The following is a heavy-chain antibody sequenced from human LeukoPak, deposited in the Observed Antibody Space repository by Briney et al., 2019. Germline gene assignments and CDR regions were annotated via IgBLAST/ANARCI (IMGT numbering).Heavy chain of an antibody. CDR1: GYTFTTYH. CDR3: ARDNDYVWGSYRYKAGFDY. J-gene: IGHJ4*02. CDR2: INPSGGST. V-gene: IGHV1-46*01. D-gene: IGHD3-16*02. Sequence: ASVKVSCKASGYTFTTYHMHWVRQAPGQGLEWMGIINPSGGSTSYAQKFQGRVTMTRDTSISTAYMELSRLRSDDTAVYYCARDNDYVWGSYRYKAGFDYWGQGTLVTVSS.